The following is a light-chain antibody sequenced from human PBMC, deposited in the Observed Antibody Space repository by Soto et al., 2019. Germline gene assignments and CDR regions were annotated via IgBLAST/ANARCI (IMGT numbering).Light chain of an antibody. CDR2: AGS. Sequence: QSVLTQPASVSGSPGQWITISCTGTSTNVGTDYDVSWYQQLPGTAPKLLIYAGSNRPSGVSNRFSGSKSGNTASLAITGLQAEDEADYYCRSYAGSRSPLVFGTGTKLTVL. CDR3: RSYAGSRSPLV. J-gene: IGLJ1*01. CDR1: STNVGTDYD. V-gene: IGLV2-23*01.